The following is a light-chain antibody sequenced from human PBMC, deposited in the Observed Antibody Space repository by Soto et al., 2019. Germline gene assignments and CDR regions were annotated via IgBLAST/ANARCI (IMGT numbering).Light chain of an antibody. Sequence: IQLTQSPSSLSASVGDRVTITCRASQGISSYLAWYQQKPGKAPKLLIYAASTLQSGVPSRFSGSGSGTEFTLTISSLQPDDFATYYCHHYTRTFGQGTKVDIK. CDR1: QGISSY. V-gene: IGKV1-9*01. J-gene: IGKJ1*01. CDR2: AAS. CDR3: HHYTRT.